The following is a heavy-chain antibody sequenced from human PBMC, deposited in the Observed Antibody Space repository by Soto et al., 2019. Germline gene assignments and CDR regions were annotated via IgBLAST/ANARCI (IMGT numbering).Heavy chain of an antibody. D-gene: IGHD3-10*01. V-gene: IGHV2-5*02. Sequence: QITLKESGPTLVKPTQTLTLTCTFSGFSLSTSGVGVGWIRQPPGKALEWLALIYWDDDKRYSPSLKSRLAITTDTSKHQVVLTMTSMDPVDTATYYCAHIRYGSGLFDYWGQGTLVTVSS. CDR3: AHIRYGSGLFDY. CDR2: IYWDDDK. J-gene: IGHJ4*02. CDR1: GFSLSTSGVG.